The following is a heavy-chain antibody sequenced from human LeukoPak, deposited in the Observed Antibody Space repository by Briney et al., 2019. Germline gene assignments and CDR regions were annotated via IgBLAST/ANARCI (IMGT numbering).Heavy chain of an antibody. CDR3: ARSLSGYNTDPFFEQ. D-gene: IGHD5-12*01. Sequence: GGSLRLSCVVSGFTFSSFEMNWVRQPPGRGLEWVSYISSSFAIHYADSVKGRFTISRDNAGDSLYLQMSSPRADDTAVYYCARSLSGYNTDPFFEQWGQGALVTVSS. CDR2: ISSSFAI. V-gene: IGHV3-48*03. CDR1: GFTFSSFE. J-gene: IGHJ4*02.